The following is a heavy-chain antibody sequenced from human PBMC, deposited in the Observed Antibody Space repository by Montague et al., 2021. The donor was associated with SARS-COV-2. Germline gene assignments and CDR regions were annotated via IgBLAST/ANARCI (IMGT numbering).Heavy chain of an antibody. CDR3: ARLKRYFDSSGSPSAFDY. D-gene: IGHD3-22*01. J-gene: IGHJ3*01. CDR1: GGSITNNIDY. CDR2: IYYTGNT. Sequence: SETLSLTCTVPGGSITNNIDYWAWIRQPPGKGLEWIGSIYYTGNTYYNPSLKSRVTISVVTSKNHFTLKLNSATAAETAVYYCARLKRYFDSSGSPSAFDYGGQGTKVTVSS. V-gene: IGHV4-39*02.